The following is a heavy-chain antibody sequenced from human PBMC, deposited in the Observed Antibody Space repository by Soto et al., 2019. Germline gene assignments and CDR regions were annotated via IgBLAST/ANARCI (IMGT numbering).Heavy chain of an antibody. J-gene: IGHJ4*02. CDR2: ISSSSSYI. D-gene: IGHD6-19*01. V-gene: IGHV3-21*01. CDR1: GFTFSSYS. Sequence: EVQLVESGGGLVKPGGSLRLSCAASGFTFSSYSMNWVRQDPGKGLEWVSSISSSSSYIYYADSVKGRFTISRDNAKNSLYLQMNSLRAEDTAVHYCARGAVAGGFDYWGQGTLVTVSS. CDR3: ARGAVAGGFDY.